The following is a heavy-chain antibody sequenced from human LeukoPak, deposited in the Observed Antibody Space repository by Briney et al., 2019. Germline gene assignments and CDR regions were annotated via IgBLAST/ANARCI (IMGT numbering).Heavy chain of an antibody. CDR3: ARSGPEVTTVEGFDP. J-gene: IGHJ5*02. D-gene: IGHD4-23*01. CDR2: IYYSGST. Sequence: PSETLSLTCAVYGGSFSGYYWSWIRQPPGKGLEWTGSIYYSGSTYYNPSLKSRVTISVDTSKNQFSLKLSSVTAADTAVYYCARSGPEVTTVEGFDPWGQGTLVTVSS. V-gene: IGHV4-34*01. CDR1: GGSFSGYY.